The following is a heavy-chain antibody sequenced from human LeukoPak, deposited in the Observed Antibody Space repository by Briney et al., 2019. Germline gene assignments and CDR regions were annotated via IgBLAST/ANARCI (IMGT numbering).Heavy chain of an antibody. CDR1: GGTFSSYA. J-gene: IGHJ4*02. Sequence: SVKVPCKASGGTFSSYAISWVRQAPGQGLEWMGRIIPIFGTANYAQKFQGRVTITTDESTSTAYMELSSLRSEDTAVYYCAREGFYYDDAKSGSGIDYWGQGTLVTVSS. CDR2: IIPIFGTA. V-gene: IGHV1-69*05. CDR3: AREGFYYDDAKSGSGIDY. D-gene: IGHD3-22*01.